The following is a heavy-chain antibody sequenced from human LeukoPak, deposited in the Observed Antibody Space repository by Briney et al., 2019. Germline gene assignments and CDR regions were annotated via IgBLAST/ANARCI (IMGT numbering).Heavy chain of an antibody. V-gene: IGHV4-34*01. CDR3: ARATERRIYYYYYMDV. J-gene: IGHJ6*03. D-gene: IGHD2-15*01. Sequence: SETLSLTCAVYGGSFSGYYWSWIRQPPGKGLEWIGEINHSGSTNYNPSLKSRVTISVDTSKNQFSLKLSSVTAADTAVYYCARATERRIYYYYYMDVWGKGTTVTVSS. CDR2: INHSGST. CDR1: GGSFSGYY.